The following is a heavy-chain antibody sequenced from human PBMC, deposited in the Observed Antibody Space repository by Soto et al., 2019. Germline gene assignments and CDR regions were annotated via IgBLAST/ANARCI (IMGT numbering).Heavy chain of an antibody. D-gene: IGHD6-19*01. CDR1: GGSISSSSYY. CDR2: IYYSGST. V-gene: IGHV4-39*01. Sequence: SSETLSLTCTVSGGSISSSSYYWGWIRQPPGKGLEWIGSIYYSGSTYYNPSLKSRVTISVDTSKNQFSLKLSSVTAAVTAVYYCARRLAAVGPNWFDPWGQGTLVTVSS. J-gene: IGHJ5*02. CDR3: ARRLAAVGPNWFDP.